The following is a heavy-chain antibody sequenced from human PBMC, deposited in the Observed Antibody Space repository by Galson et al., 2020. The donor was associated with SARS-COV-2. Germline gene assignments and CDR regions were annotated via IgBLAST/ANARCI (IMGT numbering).Heavy chain of an antibody. CDR2: INRDGSSK. CDR3: AREYVEEVQQLTGYDYYCYGMDV. Sequence: GGSLSLTCAASEYTFSNYWMHWVRQVPGKGLECVARINRDGSSKTYADPVKGRFTHSRDNAKNTLYMQMYSLSAEDTAVYYCAREYVEEVQQLTGYDYYCYGMDVWGQGTTVTVSS. CDR1: EYTFSNYW. V-gene: IGHV3-74*01. J-gene: IGHJ6*02. D-gene: IGHD6-13*01.